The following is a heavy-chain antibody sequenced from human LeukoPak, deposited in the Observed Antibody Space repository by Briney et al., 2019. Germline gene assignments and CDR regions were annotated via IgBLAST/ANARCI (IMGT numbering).Heavy chain of an antibody. V-gene: IGHV3-48*01. J-gene: IGHJ4*02. CDR2: ISSGSETT. D-gene: IGHD3-10*01. CDR1: GFTFSSYS. CDR3: ARLDYYRGSGSYGGDF. Sequence: HTGGSLRLSCAASGFTFSSYSMNWVRQAPGKRLEWVSYISSGSETTIYADSVKGRFTISRDNAKNSLYLQMSSLRVEDTAVYYCARLDYYRGSGSYGGDFWGQGTLVTVSS.